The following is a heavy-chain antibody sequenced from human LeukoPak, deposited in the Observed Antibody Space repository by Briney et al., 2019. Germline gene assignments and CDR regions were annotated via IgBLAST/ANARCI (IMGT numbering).Heavy chain of an antibody. Sequence: GGSLRLSCAASGFTFSGYGMSWVRQAPGKGLEWVSYISSSSSTIYYADSVRGRFTMSRDNAKKSLSLQMNSLRAEDTAVYYCARDPGLSGYYLDHWGQGTLVTVSS. CDR3: ARDPGLSGYYLDH. CDR1: GFTFSGYG. D-gene: IGHD3-3*01. CDR2: ISSSSSTI. J-gene: IGHJ4*02. V-gene: IGHV3-48*01.